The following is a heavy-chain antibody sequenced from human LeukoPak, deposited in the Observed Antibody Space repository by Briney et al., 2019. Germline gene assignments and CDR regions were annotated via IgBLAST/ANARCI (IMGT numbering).Heavy chain of an antibody. J-gene: IGHJ4*02. CDR1: GFTFSSYG. Sequence: GGSLRLSCAASGFTFSSYGMHWVRQAPGKGLEWVAVISYDGSNKYYADSVKGRFTISRDNSKNTLYLQMNSLRAEDTAVYYCARDSGDYSNQNFDYWGQGTLVTVSS. V-gene: IGHV3-30*03. CDR2: ISYDGSNK. CDR3: ARDSGDYSNQNFDY. D-gene: IGHD4-11*01.